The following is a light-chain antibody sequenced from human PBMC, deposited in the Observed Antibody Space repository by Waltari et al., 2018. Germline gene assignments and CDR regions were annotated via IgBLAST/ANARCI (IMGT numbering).Light chain of an antibody. CDR2: VNSDGTH. Sequence: QLVLTQSPSASASLGASIKLTCTLSSGHSSNIIAWLQQQPERGPRYLMKVNSDGTHSKGDHIPDRFSGSSSGAERYLAISSLQSEDEADYYCQTGGHGTWVFGGGTKVTVL. J-gene: IGLJ3*02. V-gene: IGLV4-69*01. CDR3: QTGGHGTWV. CDR1: SGHSSNI.